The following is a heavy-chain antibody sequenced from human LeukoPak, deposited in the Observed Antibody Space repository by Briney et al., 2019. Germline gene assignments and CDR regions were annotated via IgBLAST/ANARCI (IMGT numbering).Heavy chain of an antibody. D-gene: IGHD1-26*01. Sequence: PGGSLRLSCAASGFTFSSYWMSWVRQAPGKGLEWVANIKQDGSEKYYVDSVKGRFTISRDNAKNSLYLQMNSLRAEDTAVYYCARDGREYSGSSNDYWGQGTLVTVSS. V-gene: IGHV3-7*01. CDR1: GFTFSSYW. J-gene: IGHJ4*02. CDR3: ARDGREYSGSSNDY. CDR2: IKQDGSEK.